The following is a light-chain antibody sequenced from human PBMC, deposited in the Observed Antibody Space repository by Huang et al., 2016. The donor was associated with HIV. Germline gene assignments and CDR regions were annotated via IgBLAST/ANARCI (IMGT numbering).Light chain of an antibody. CDR3: QQYNNWLLS. J-gene: IGKJ4*01. Sequence: IVMTQSPATLSVSPGERVTVSCRANRSLSSNLAWYQQRPGQAPRLLIYGSSTRAPCSPARFSGSGSGTDFSLTISSLQSEDFALYYCQQYNNWLLSFGGGTRVDI. CDR1: RSLSSN. CDR2: GSS. V-gene: IGKV3-15*01.